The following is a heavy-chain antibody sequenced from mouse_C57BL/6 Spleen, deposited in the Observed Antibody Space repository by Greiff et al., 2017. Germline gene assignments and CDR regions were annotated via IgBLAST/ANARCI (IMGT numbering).Heavy chain of an antibody. CDR3: ARRGYGYYCDY. D-gene: IGHD2-10*02. CDR1: GYTFTTYP. CDR2: FHPYNDNT. J-gene: IGHJ2*01. Sequence: QVQLKQSGAELVKPGASVKLSCKASGYTFTTYPIEWMKQNHGKSLEWIGNFHPYNDNTKYNEKFKVKATLTVDKSSSTVYLELSRVTSDDSAVYYCARRGYGYYCDYWGQGTTLTVSS. V-gene: IGHV1-47*01.